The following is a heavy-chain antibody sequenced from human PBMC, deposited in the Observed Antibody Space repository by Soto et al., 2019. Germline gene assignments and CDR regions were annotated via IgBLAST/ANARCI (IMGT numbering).Heavy chain of an antibody. V-gene: IGHV3-53*01. D-gene: IGHD3-22*01. J-gene: IGHJ4*02. Sequence: PGGSLRLSCAASGFTVSSNYMSWVRQAPGKGLEWVSVIYSGGSTYYADSVKGRFTISRDNSKNTLYLQMNSLRAEDTAVYYCARVAMIAQGELDYWGQGTLVTVSS. CDR1: GFTVSSNY. CDR2: IYSGGST. CDR3: ARVAMIAQGELDY.